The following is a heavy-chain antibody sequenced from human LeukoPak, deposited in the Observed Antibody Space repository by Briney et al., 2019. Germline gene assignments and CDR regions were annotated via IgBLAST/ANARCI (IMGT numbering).Heavy chain of an antibody. Sequence: PSETLSLTCTVSGGSISSYYWNWLRQPPGEGLECIGYIYYSGSTNYNPSLKSRVTISIDTSKNQFSLKLNSVTAADTAVYYCARGGSGWSEYFKHWGQGTLVTVSS. J-gene: IGHJ1*01. D-gene: IGHD6-19*01. CDR2: IYYSGST. CDR1: GGSISSYY. V-gene: IGHV4-59*01. CDR3: ARGGSGWSEYFKH.